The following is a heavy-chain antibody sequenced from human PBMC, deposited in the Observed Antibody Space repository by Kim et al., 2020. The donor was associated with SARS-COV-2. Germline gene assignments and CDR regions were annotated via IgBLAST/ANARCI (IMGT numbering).Heavy chain of an antibody. Sequence: GGSLRLSCAASGFTFSSYAMSWVRQAPGKGLEWVSVIYSGGSSTYYADSVKGRFTISRDNSKNTLYLQMNSLRAEDTAVYYWAKSSGYYGSGSSFHPHW. D-gene: IGHD3-10*01. J-gene: IGHJ2*01. CDR3: AKSSGYYGSGSSFHPHW. CDR2: IYSGGSST. CDR1: GFTFSSYA. V-gene: IGHV3-23*03.